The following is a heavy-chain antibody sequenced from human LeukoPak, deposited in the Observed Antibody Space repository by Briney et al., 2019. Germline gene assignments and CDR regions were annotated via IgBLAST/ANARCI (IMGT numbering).Heavy chain of an antibody. CDR1: GGSITRTNW. CDR2: VSLTGLT. Sequence: SETLSLTCGASGGSITRTNWWRWVRPPPGQGLEWIGEVSLTGLTNYNPSLSSRGIMALDTSKNHLSLNLTSVTAADTAVYYCTRENGAFSPFGYWGQGTLVTVPS. D-gene: IGHD2-8*01. V-gene: IGHV4-4*02. CDR3: TRENGAFSPFGY. J-gene: IGHJ4*02.